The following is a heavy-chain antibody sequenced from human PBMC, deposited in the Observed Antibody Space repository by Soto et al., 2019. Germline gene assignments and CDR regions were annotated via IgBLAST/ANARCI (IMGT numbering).Heavy chain of an antibody. J-gene: IGHJ4*02. V-gene: IGHV3-33*01. Sequence: QVQLVESGGGVVQPGRSLRLSCAASGFTFSRYGFHWVRQAPGKGLEWVAIIFFDGSKKYYADSVRGRFTISRDDSDNTLYLQMNSLRVEDTAVYYCARDRGHYTSGSSSFDYWGQGTLVTVSS. CDR3: ARDRGHYTSGSSSFDY. CDR2: IFFDGSKK. CDR1: GFTFSRYG. D-gene: IGHD3-10*01.